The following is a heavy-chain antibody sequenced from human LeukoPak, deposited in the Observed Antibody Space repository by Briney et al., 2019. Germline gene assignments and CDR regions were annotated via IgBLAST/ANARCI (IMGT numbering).Heavy chain of an antibody. CDR1: GFTFDDYG. CDR3: ARDPLVYCSSTSCSDYFDY. CDR2: INWNGGST. D-gene: IGHD2-2*01. V-gene: IGHV3-20*04. Sequence: GGSLRLSCAASGFTFDDYGMSWVRQAPGKGLEWVCGINWNGGSTGYADSVKGRFTIPRDNAKNSLYLQMNSLRAEDTALYYCARDPLVYCSSTSCSDYFDYWGQGTLVTVSS. J-gene: IGHJ4*02.